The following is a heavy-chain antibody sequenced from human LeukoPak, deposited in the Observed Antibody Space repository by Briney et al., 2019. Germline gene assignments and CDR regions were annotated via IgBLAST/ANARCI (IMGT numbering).Heavy chain of an antibody. CDR3: ARGEHYYDSSGYYY. J-gene: IGHJ4*02. CDR1: GGSISSGGYY. CDR2: IYYSGST. Sequence: ETSETLSLTCTVSGGSISSGGYYWSWIRQHPGKGLEWIGYIYYSGSTYYNPSLKSRVTISVDTSKNQFSLKLSSVTAADTAVYYCARGEHYYDSSGYYYWGQGTLVTASS. D-gene: IGHD3-22*01. V-gene: IGHV4-31*03.